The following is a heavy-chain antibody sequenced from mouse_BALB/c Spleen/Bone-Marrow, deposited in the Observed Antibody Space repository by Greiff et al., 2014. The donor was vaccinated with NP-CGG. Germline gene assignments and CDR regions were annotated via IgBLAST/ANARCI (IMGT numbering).Heavy chain of an antibody. Sequence: EVQRVESGGGLVKPGGSLELSCAASGFAFSSYDMSWVRQTPEKRLEWVAYISHGGGTTYYSDTVKGRFTISRGNAKNTLYLQMSSLKSEDTAIYYCTRHGGYYPYYYAMDYWGQGTSVTVSS. D-gene: IGHD2-3*01. V-gene: IGHV5-12-1*01. J-gene: IGHJ4*01. CDR3: TRHGGYYPYYYAMDY. CDR2: ISHGGGTT. CDR1: GFAFSSYD.